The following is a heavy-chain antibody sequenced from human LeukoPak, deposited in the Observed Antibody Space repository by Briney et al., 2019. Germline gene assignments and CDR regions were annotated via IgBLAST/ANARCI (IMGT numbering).Heavy chain of an antibody. CDR2: ISSSSSTI. J-gene: IGHJ4*02. CDR3: ARGPTYLLDY. CDR1: GFTFSSYE. D-gene: IGHD3-16*01. V-gene: IGHV3-48*01. Sequence: PGGSLRLSCAASGFTFSSYEMNWVRQAPGKGLEWVSYISSSSSTIYYADSVKGRFTISRDNAENSLYLQMNSLRAEDTAVYYCARGPTYLLDYWGQGTLVTVSS.